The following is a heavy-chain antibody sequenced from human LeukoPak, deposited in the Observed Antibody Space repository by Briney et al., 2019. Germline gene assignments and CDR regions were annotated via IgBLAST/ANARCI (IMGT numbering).Heavy chain of an antibody. Sequence: PSETLSLTCTGSGGSISSYYWSWIRQPPGKGLEWIGYIYYSGSTNYNPPLKSRVTISVDTSKNQFSLKLSSVTAADTAVYYCGRRGNTRWLQPDAFDIWGQGTMVTVSS. D-gene: IGHD5-24*01. V-gene: IGHV4-59*08. CDR3: GRRGNTRWLQPDAFDI. CDR1: GGSISSYY. J-gene: IGHJ3*02. CDR2: IYYSGST.